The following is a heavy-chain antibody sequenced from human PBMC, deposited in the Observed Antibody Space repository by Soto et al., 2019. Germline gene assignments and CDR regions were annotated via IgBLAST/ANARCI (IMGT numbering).Heavy chain of an antibody. V-gene: IGHV4-31*03. CDR3: ARGIIPLVQNVVVVAAEFDY. D-gene: IGHD2-15*01. CDR1: GGSISSGGYY. CDR2: IYYSGST. J-gene: IGHJ4*02. Sequence: QVQLQESGPGLVKPSQTLSLTCTVSGGSISSGGYYWSWIRQHPGKGLEWIGYIYYSGSTYYNPSLKSRVTISVDTSKNQFSLKLSSVTAADTAVYYCARGIIPLVQNVVVVAAEFDYWGQGTLVTVSS.